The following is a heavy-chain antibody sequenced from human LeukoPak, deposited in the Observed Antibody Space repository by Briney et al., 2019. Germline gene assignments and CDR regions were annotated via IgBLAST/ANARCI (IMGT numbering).Heavy chain of an antibody. V-gene: IGHV4-39*07. Sequence: PSETLSLTCTVSGGAITSSTDYWGWIRQPPGKGLEWIGRIYYSGSTYYNPSLKSRVTISVDTSKDQFYLKLSSVTAADTALYYCARKRRRIEASWWYPLRAETWFAPWGQGTLVSVPS. CDR3: ARKRRRIEASWWYPLRAETWFAP. J-gene: IGHJ5*02. CDR1: GGAITSSTDY. D-gene: IGHD2-15*01. CDR2: IYYSGST.